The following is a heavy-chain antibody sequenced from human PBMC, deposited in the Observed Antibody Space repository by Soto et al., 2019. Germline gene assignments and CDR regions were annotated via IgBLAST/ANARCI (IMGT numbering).Heavy chain of an antibody. V-gene: IGHV3-23*01. D-gene: IGHD2-15*01. CDR3: ARQNGLSLVVVPAAYPFDS. J-gene: IGHJ4*02. CDR2: ISPDGHWI. CDR1: GFAFSSYA. Sequence: EVQLLQSGGDLVQPGDSLRLCCAASGFAFSSYAMAWVRQAPGKGLEWVSSISPDGHWIYYLDSVRGRFPVSRDNARDTVCLQMNSLRSGDTAIYYCARQNGLSLVVVPAAYPFDSWGRGELVTVSS.